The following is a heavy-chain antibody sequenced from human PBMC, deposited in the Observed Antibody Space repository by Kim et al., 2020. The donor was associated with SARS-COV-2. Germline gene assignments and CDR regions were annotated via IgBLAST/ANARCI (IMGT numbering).Heavy chain of an antibody. CDR2: ISSGSSYI. J-gene: IGHJ6*01. Sequence: GGSLRLSCAASGFTFSSYSMTWVRQAPGKGLEWVSSISSGSSYIYYAHSVKGRFTISRDNARNSLYLHMNSLRGEDTAGYYCARPREYYGSGSYYSYY. D-gene: IGHD3-10*01. CDR1: GFTFSSYS. CDR3: ARPREYYGSGSYYSYY. V-gene: IGHV3-21*01.